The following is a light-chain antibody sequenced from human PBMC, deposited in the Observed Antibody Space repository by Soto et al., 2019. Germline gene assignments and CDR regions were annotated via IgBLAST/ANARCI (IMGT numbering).Light chain of an antibody. V-gene: IGKV2-28*01. Sequence: DIVITQSPLSLPFTPGEPASISCMSSQSLLHSNGYNYLDWYLQKPGQSPQLLIYLGSNRASGVPDRFSGSGSGTDFTLKISRVEAEDVGVYYCMQALQTPFTFGPGTKVDI. CDR2: LGS. CDR3: MQALQTPFT. J-gene: IGKJ3*01. CDR1: QSLLHSNGYNY.